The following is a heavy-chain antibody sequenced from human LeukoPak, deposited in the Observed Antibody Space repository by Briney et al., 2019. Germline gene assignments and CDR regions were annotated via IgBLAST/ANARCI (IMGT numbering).Heavy chain of an antibody. CDR3: ARSVIPAAGNYAVDV. J-gene: IGHJ6*02. CDR1: GFGFSDFY. D-gene: IGHD6-13*01. Sequence: GGSLRLSCAASGFGFSDFYMGWIRQAPGKGLEWVSGISGSGGSTYYADSVKGRFTISRDNSKNTLYLQMNSLRAEDTAVYYCARSVIPAAGNYAVDVWGQGTTVTVSS. V-gene: IGHV3-23*01. CDR2: ISGSGGST.